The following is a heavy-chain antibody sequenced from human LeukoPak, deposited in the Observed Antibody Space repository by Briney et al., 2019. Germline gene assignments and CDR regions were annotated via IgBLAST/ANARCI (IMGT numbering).Heavy chain of an antibody. J-gene: IGHJ6*03. D-gene: IGHD5-12*01. CDR1: GFTFSSYA. CDR2: ISGSGIST. CDR3: AKDGGYSTNIYYMDV. V-gene: IGHV3-23*01. Sequence: GGSLRLSCTASGFTFSSYAMTWVRQAPGKGLEWVSGISGSGISTYYADSVEGRFTISRDNSRNTLYLRMSSLRAEDTAVYYCAKDGGYSTNIYYMDVWGKGTTVTVSS.